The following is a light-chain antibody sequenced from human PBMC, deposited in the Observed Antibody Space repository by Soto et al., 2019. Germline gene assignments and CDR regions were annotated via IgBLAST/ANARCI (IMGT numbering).Light chain of an antibody. V-gene: IGKV1-27*01. J-gene: IGKJ1*01. CDR1: QGINNY. Sequence: DIQMTQSPSSLSASVGDRVTITCRASQGINNYLAWYQKKPGKVTKLLIYASSTLPSGVPSRFSGSGSGTDFTLTISSLQPEDVATYYGQQYKSAPRTGGQGTKVEIK. CDR3: QQYKSAPRT. CDR2: ASS.